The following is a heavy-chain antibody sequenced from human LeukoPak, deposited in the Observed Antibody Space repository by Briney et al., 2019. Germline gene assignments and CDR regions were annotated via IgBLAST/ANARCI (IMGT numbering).Heavy chain of an antibody. J-gene: IGHJ4*02. CDR1: GDSISSYN. D-gene: IGHD1-26*01. V-gene: IGHV4-59*08. CDR3: ARHVQRSSLVGAIEY. CDR2: IYYSGST. Sequence: PSETLSLTCTVSGDSISSYNWSWMRQPPGKGLEWIGYIYYSGSTNYSPSLKSRVTISVDTSKNQFSLKLSSVTAADTAVYYCARHVQRSSLVGAIEYWGQGTLVTVSS.